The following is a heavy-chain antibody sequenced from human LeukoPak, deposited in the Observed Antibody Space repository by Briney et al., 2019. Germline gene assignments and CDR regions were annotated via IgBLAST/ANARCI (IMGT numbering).Heavy chain of an antibody. CDR3: ARGYSSSWGTNWFDP. D-gene: IGHD6-13*01. J-gene: IGHJ5*02. CDR2: MNANSGNT. CDR1: GYTFTSYD. Sequence: ASVKVSCKASGYTFTSYDVNWVRQATGQGLEWMAYMNANSGNTVYAQNFQGRVTITWDTSTSTAYMDLSSLRSEDTAVYYCARGYSSSWGTNWFDPWGQGTLVTVSS. V-gene: IGHV1-8*02.